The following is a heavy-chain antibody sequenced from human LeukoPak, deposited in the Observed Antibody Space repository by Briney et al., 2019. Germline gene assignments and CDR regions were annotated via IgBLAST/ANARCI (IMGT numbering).Heavy chain of an antibody. J-gene: IGHJ5*02. CDR1: GGTFSSYA. CDR2: IIPIFGTA. CDR3: ASGGELTGGLVRNWFDP. V-gene: IGHV1-69*13. Sequence: GASVKVSCKASGGTFSSYAISWVRQAPGQGLEWMGGIIPIFGTANYAQKFQGRVTITADESTSTAYMELSSLRSEDTAVYYCASGGELTGGLVRNWFDPWGQGTLVTVSS. D-gene: IGHD7-27*01.